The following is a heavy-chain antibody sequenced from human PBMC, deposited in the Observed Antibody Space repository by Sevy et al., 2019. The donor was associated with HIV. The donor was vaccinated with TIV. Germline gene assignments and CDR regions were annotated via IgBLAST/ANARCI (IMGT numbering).Heavy chain of an antibody. CDR3: ARSNQWLENDL. J-gene: IGHJ5*02. CDR1: GFTFNSYT. D-gene: IGHD6-19*01. V-gene: IGHV3-21*01. Sequence: GGSLRLSCAGYGFTFNSYTMNWVRQAPGKGLEWVSSISRTSSYIYYADSLKGRSTISRDSAKNSLFLQMNSLRVEDTAVYYCARSNQWLENDLWGQGTLVTVSS. CDR2: ISRTSSYI.